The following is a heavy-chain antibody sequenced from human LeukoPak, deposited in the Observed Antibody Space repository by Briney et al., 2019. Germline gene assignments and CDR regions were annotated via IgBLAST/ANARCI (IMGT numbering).Heavy chain of an antibody. J-gene: IGHJ4*02. V-gene: IGHV5-51*01. CDR2: IFPGDSDT. CDR3: ARQRRRYWSSSRCYGFDY. CDR1: GFPFTSYW. D-gene: IGHD2-2*01. Sequence: GESLKISCKGSGFPFTSYWIGWVRQMPGKGLEWMGIIFPGDSDTRYSPSFQGQVTISGDKPISTAYLQWSSLKASDTAIYYCARQRRRYWSSSRCYGFDYWGQGTLVTVSS.